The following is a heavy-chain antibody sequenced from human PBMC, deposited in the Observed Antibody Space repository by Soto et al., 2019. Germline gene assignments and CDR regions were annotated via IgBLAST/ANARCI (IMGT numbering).Heavy chain of an antibody. CDR1: GGSISSGGYY. V-gene: IGHV4-31*03. J-gene: IGHJ4*02. D-gene: IGHD3-16*02. CDR3: ARGFSDYIWGSYRYYFDY. Sequence: QVQLQESGPGLVKPSQTLSLTCTVSGGSISSGGYYWSWIRQHPGKGLEWIGYIYYSGSTYYNPSLKRRVTISVDTSKNQFSLKLSSVTAADTAVYYCARGFSDYIWGSYRYYFDYWGQGTLVTVSS. CDR2: IYYSGST.